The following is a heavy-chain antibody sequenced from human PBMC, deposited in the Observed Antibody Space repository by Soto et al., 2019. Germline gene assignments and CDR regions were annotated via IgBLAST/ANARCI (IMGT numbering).Heavy chain of an antibody. D-gene: IGHD3-16*01. CDR1: GFTFISYA. J-gene: IGHJ4*02. CDR2: ISGSGGSK. CDR3: AKAPHYVWGGYFDY. V-gene: IGHV3-23*01. Sequence: EVQLLESGGGLVQPGGSLRLSCAASGFTFISYAMSWVRQAPGKGLEWVSAISGSGGSKYYAYSVKGRFTISRENSKNTLYLQMNSLRAEDTAVYYCAKAPHYVWGGYFDYWGQGTLVTVSS.